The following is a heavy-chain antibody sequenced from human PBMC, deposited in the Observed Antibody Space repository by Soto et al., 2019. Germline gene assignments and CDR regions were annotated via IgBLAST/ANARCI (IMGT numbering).Heavy chain of an antibody. CDR3: ATSQKGYNWNYFDH. CDR1: GGSISGSYYY. D-gene: IGHD1-20*01. V-gene: IGHV4-39*01. J-gene: IGHJ4*02. Sequence: SETLSLTCSVSGGSISGSYYYWAWLRQSPGKGPEWIGSVFYTGFTSYNPSLESRVSVSVDTSKSQFSLKLSAVTAADTAVYYCATSQKGYNWNYFDHWGQGALVTVS. CDR2: VFYTGFT.